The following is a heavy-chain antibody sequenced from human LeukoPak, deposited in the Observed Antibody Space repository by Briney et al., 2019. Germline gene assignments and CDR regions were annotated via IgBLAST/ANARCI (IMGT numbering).Heavy chain of an antibody. CDR3: ARYDGLKPAAGDAFDI. V-gene: IGHV3-30-3*01. Sequence: PGGSLRLSCAASGFTFSSYAMHWVRQAPGKGLEWVAVISYDGSNKYYADSVKGRFTISRDNSKNTLYLQMNSLRAEDTAVYYCARYDGLKPAAGDAFDIWGQGTMVTVSS. J-gene: IGHJ3*02. CDR2: ISYDGSNK. CDR1: GFTFSSYA. D-gene: IGHD6-13*01.